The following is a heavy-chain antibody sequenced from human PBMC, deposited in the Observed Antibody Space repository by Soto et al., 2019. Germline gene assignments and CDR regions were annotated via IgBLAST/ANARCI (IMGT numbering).Heavy chain of an antibody. CDR2: MYHSGSA. J-gene: IGHJ3*02. CDR1: GASVSSYY. Sequence: SETLSLTCTVSGASVSSYYWSWIRQPPGKGLEWVGYMYHSGSASYNPSLKSRVAMSIDTSQNQFSLNLYSVTAADTAVYFCARGGSYTPRPNDAFDIWGQGTTVTVSS. CDR3: ARGGSYTPRPNDAFDI. V-gene: IGHV4-59*02. D-gene: IGHD3-16*01.